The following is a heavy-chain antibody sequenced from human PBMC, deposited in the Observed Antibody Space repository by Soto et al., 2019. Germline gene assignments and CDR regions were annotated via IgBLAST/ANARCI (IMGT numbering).Heavy chain of an antibody. Sequence: TSETLSLTCTVSGGSISSGGYYWSWIRQHPGKGLEWIGYIYYSGSTYYNPSLKSRVTIPVDTSKNQFSLKLSSVTAADTAVYYCARGPAAGGGWGYYYYYMDVWGKGTTVTVSS. D-gene: IGHD2-15*01. J-gene: IGHJ6*03. CDR1: GGSISSGGYY. V-gene: IGHV4-31*03. CDR2: IYYSGST. CDR3: ARGPAAGGGWGYYYYYMDV.